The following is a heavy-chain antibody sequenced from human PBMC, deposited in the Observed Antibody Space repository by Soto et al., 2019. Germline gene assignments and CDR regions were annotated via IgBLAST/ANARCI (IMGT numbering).Heavy chain of an antibody. CDR2: VNPNSGNT. CDR1: GYTFTSYD. V-gene: IGHV1-8*01. Sequence: ASVKVSCKASGYTFTSYDINWLRQATGQGLEWMGWVNPNSGNTGYAQKFQGRVTMTRNTSISTASMELSSLRSEDTAVYDWARGDITMVRGVIKHYYYGMDVWGQGTTVTVSS. CDR3: ARGDITMVRGVIKHYYYGMDV. D-gene: IGHD3-10*01. J-gene: IGHJ6*02.